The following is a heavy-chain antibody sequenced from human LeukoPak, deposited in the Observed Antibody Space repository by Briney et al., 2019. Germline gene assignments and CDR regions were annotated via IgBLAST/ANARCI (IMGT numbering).Heavy chain of an antibody. V-gene: IGHV3-23*01. CDR2: ISGSGGST. CDR3: AKVGLYDYVWGSYRSLGVFDY. Sequence: GASLRLSCAASGFTFSSYAMSWVRQAPGKGLEWVSAISGSGGSTYYADSVKGRFTISRDNSKNTLYLQMNSLRAEDTAVYYYAKVGLYDYVWGSYRSLGVFDYWGQGTLVTVSS. D-gene: IGHD3-16*02. J-gene: IGHJ4*02. CDR1: GFTFSSYA.